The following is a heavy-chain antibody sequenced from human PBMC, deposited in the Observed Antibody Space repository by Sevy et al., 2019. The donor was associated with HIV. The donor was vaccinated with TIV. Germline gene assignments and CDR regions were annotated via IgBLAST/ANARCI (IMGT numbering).Heavy chain of an antibody. CDR2: ISYDGSNK. CDR1: GFTISSYA. J-gene: IGHJ4*02. CDR3: ARDSLRLGYCSGGSCYSPQSY. Sequence: GGSLRLSCAASGFTISSYAMHWVRQAPGKGLEWVAVISYDGSNKYYADSVKGRFTISRDNSKNTLYLQMNSLRAEDTAVYYCARDSLRLGYCSGGSCYSPQSYWGQGTLVTVSS. D-gene: IGHD2-15*01. V-gene: IGHV3-30-3*01.